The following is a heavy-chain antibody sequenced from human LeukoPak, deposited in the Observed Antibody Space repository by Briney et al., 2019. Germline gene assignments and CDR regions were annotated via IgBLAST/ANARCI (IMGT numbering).Heavy chain of an antibody. CDR2: INHSGST. CDR3: ASQRITIFGVVISGSYDY. V-gene: IGHV4-34*01. D-gene: IGHD3-3*01. CDR1: GGSFSGYY. Sequence: SETLSLTCAVYGGSFSGYYWSWIRQPPGKGLEWIGEINHSGSTNYNPSLKSRVTISVDTSKNQFSLKLSSVTAADTAVYYCASQRITIFGVVISGSYDYWGQGTLVTVSS. J-gene: IGHJ4*02.